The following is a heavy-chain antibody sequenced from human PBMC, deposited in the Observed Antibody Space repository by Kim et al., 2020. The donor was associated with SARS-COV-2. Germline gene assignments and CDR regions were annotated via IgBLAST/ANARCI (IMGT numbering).Heavy chain of an antibody. CDR2: IHYRGII. CDR1: GHALDDYY. V-gene: IGHV4-59*13. D-gene: IGHD4-17*01. Sequence: SETLSLTCALSGHALDDYYWCWVRQAPGGGLEWIGYIHYRGIINVHPSLKSRTTISVDSRKSQISLRLQSVTAAATAAYFYERKRADKTSYFDSWGLG. J-gene: IGHJ4*02. CDR3: ERKRADKTSYFDS.